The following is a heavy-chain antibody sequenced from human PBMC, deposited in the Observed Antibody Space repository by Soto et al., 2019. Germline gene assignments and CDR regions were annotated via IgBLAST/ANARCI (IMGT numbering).Heavy chain of an antibody. Sequence: GGSLRLSCSASGFTFSSYGMHWVRQSPGKGLEYVSAISSNGGSTYYADSVKGRFTISRDNSKNTQYLQMSSLRAEDTAVYYCVKVEIAARHRWFDPRGQGTLVTVSS. CDR3: VKVEIAARHRWFDP. J-gene: IGHJ5*02. CDR2: ISSNGGST. CDR1: GFTFSSYG. V-gene: IGHV3-64D*06. D-gene: IGHD6-6*01.